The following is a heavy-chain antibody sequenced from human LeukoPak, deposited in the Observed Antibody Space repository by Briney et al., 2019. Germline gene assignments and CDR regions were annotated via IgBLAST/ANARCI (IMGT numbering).Heavy chain of an antibody. CDR3: AKDPSSSLDAFDI. CDR2: INGTAINT. Sequence: PGGSLRLSCAASGFSIMNSAMNWVRQAPGKGLEWVSAINGTAINTVYADSVKGRFTISRDYSKNTLYLQMNNLRVEDTAVYYCAKDPSSSLDAFDIWGQGTMVTVSS. CDR1: GFSIMNSA. D-gene: IGHD6-13*01. J-gene: IGHJ3*02. V-gene: IGHV3-23*01.